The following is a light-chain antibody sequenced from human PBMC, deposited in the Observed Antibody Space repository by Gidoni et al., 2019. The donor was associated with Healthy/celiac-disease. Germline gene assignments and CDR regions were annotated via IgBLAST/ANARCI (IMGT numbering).Light chain of an antibody. Sequence: SSELTQDPAVSVALGQTVRITFQGDSLRSYYASWYQQKPGQAPVLVIYGKNNRPSGIQDRFSGSSSGNTASLTITGAQAEDEADYYCNSRDSSGNHWVFGGGTKLTVL. CDR3: NSRDSSGNHWV. CDR2: GKN. CDR1: SLRSYY. J-gene: IGLJ3*02. V-gene: IGLV3-19*01.